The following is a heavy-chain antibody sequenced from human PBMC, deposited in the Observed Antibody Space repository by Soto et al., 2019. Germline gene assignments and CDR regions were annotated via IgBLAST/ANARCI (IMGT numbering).Heavy chain of an antibody. V-gene: IGHV2-26*01. J-gene: IGHJ6*02. CDR2: IFSNDEK. CDR3: ALMSYGPNLYYYYGMDV. Sequence: QVTLKESGPVLVKPTETLTLTCTVSGFSLSNARMGVSWIRQPPGKALEWLAHIFSNDEKSYSTSLKSRLTTSKDTPKSQVVLTMTNMDPVDTATYYCALMSYGPNLYYYYGMDVWGQGTTVTLSS. CDR1: GFSLSNARMG. D-gene: IGHD5-18*01.